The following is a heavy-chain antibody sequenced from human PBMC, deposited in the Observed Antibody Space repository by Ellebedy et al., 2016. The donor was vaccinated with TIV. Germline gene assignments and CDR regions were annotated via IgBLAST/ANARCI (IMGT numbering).Heavy chain of an antibody. CDR1: GLTFSDYW. V-gene: IGHV3-7*01. J-gene: IGHJ4*02. CDR2: IDEDGSEK. CDR3: ARRGGTFNY. Sequence: GESLKISXEVSGLTFSDYWMTWVRQAPGEGLEWVASIDEDGSEKYYVDSVKGRFTISRDNAKSSLYLQLNSLRAEDTAVYYCARRGGTFNYWGQGTLVTVSS.